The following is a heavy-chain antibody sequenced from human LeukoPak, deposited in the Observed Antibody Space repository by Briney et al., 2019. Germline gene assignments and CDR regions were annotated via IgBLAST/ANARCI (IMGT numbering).Heavy chain of an antibody. CDR2: INPNSGGT. CDR1: GYTFTGCY. V-gene: IGHV1-2*02. J-gene: IGHJ4*02. D-gene: IGHD3-3*01. Sequence: ASVKVSCKASGYTFTGCYMHWVRQAPGQGLEWMGWINPNSGGTNYAQKFQGRVTMTRDTSISTAYMELSRLRSDDTAVYYCARDPWYDFWSGYSDYWGQGTLVTVFS. CDR3: ARDPWYDFWSGYSDY.